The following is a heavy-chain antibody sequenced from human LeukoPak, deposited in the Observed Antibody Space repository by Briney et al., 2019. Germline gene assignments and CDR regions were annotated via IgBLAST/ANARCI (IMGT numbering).Heavy chain of an antibody. J-gene: IGHJ5*02. CDR2: IYYSGST. CDR3: ARVVTGHREEGNVVVVAANWFDP. CDR1: GGSISSRSYY. D-gene: IGHD2-15*01. V-gene: IGHV4-39*07. Sequence: PSETLSLTCTVSGGSISSRSYYWGWIRQPPGKGLEWIGSIYYSGSTNYNPSLKSRVTISVDTSKNQFSLKLSSVTAADTAVYYCARVVTGHREEGNVVVVAANWFDPWGQGTLVTVSS.